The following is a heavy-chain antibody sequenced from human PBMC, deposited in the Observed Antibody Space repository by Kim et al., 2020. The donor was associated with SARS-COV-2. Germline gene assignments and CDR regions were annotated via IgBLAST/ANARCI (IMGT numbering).Heavy chain of an antibody. CDR1: GFTLSSYW. V-gene: IGHV3-74*01. CDR2: INTEGTSA. J-gene: IGHJ4*02. CDR3: ARGGVYEDNAFDY. Sequence: GGSLRLSCAASGFTLSSYWMHWVRQAPGKGLVWVSRINTEGTSATYADSVRGRFTISRYNAKNTLDLQMNSLRAEATAVYYCARGGVYEDNAFDYWGQGTLVTVSS. D-gene: IGHD6-13*01.